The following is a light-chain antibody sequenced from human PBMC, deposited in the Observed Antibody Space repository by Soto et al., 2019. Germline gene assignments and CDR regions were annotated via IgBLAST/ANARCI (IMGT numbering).Light chain of an antibody. V-gene: IGKV3-15*01. Sequence: EIVMTQSPATLSVSPGERATLSCRASQSLSNNLAWFQQKPGQAPRLLIYGASTRATGIPARFSGSGSGTEFTLTISSLQSEDFAVYYCQQYGNWPPWTFGQGTKVEIK. J-gene: IGKJ1*01. CDR2: GAS. CDR1: QSLSNN. CDR3: QQYGNWPPWT.